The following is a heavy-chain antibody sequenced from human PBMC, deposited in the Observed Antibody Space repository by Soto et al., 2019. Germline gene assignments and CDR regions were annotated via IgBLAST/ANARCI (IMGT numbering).Heavy chain of an antibody. CDR1: GGSISSGGYY. CDR3: ATYDSSDYYSGSPIGWFDP. D-gene: IGHD3-22*01. V-gene: IGHV4-31*03. J-gene: IGHJ5*02. CDR2: IYYSGST. Sequence: QVQLQESGPGLVKPSQTLSLTCTVSGGSISSGGYYWSWIRQHPGKGLEWIGYIYYSGSTYYNPYLKSRVTISVDTSKNQFSLKLSSVTAADTAVYYCATYDSSDYYSGSPIGWFDPWGQGTLVTVSS.